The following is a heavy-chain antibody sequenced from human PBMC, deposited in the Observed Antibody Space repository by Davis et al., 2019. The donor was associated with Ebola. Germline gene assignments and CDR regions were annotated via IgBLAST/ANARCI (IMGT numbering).Heavy chain of an antibody. CDR2: ISSSSSYI. Sequence: PGGSLRLSCAASGFTFSSYSMNWVRQAPGKGLEWVSSISSSSSYIYYADSVKGRFTISRDNAKNSLYLQMNSLRAEDTAVYYCAREGPVKYCSSTSCYRGEGGDYYYYYMDVWGKGTTVTVSS. D-gene: IGHD2-2*01. J-gene: IGHJ6*03. CDR1: GFTFSSYS. CDR3: AREGPVKYCSSTSCYRGEGGDYYYYYMDV. V-gene: IGHV3-21*01.